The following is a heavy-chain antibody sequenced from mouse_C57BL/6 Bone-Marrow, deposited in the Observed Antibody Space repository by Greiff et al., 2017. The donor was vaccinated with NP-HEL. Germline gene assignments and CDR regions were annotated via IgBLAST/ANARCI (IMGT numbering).Heavy chain of an antibody. D-gene: IGHD2-1*01. CDR3: ARGDGNYAY. CDR2: IDPSDSYT. J-gene: IGHJ2*01. CDR1: GYTFTSYW. Sequence: QVQLQQPGAELVKPGASVKLSCKASGYTFTSYWMQWVKQRTGQGLEWIGEIDPSDSYTNYYQKFKGKATLTVDTSSRTAYLHLSSLTSEASAVYYCARGDGNYAYWGQGTTLTVSS. V-gene: IGHV1-50*01.